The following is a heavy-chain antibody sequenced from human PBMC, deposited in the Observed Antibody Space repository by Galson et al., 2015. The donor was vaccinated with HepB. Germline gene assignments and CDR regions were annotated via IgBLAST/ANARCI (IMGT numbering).Heavy chain of an antibody. D-gene: IGHD1-14*01. CDR2: IKQDGSEK. V-gene: IGHV3-7*01. J-gene: IGHJ4*02. CDR3: AKENNRKLELYFDY. CDR1: GFTFSSYW. Sequence: SLRLSCAASGFTFSSYWMSWVRQAPGKGLEWVANIKQDGSEKYYVDSVKGRFTISRDNAKNSPYLQMNSLRAEDTAVYYCAKENNRKLELYFDYWGQGTLVTVSS.